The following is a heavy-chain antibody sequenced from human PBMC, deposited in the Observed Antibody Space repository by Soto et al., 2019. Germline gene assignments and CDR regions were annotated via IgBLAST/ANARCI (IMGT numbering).Heavy chain of an antibody. CDR2: IYHGGST. V-gene: IGHV4-4*02. D-gene: IGHD6-13*01. CDR1: DGSISSSNW. J-gene: IGHJ4*02. CDR3: ARATYNAASGTGLIDY. Sequence: PSETLSLTCTVSDGSISSSNWWSWVRQPPGEGLEWIGEIYHGGSTNYNPSLKSRVTISVDKSRNQFSLKLSSVTAADTAVYYCARATYNAASGTGLIDYWGQGTLVTVSS.